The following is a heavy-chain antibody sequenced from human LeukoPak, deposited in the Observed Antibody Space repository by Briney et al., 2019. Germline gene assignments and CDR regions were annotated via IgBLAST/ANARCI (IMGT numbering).Heavy chain of an antibody. J-gene: IGHJ3*02. CDR2: IYHSGST. D-gene: IGHD6-19*01. V-gene: IGHV4-4*02. CDR1: GGSISSSNW. CDR3: ARDGRAVAEAFDI. Sequence: SGTLSLTCAVSGGSISSSNWWSWVRQPPGKGLEWIGEIYHSGSTNYNPSLKSRVTISVNKSKNQFSLKLSSVTAADTAVYYCARDGRAVAEAFDIWGQGTMVTVSS.